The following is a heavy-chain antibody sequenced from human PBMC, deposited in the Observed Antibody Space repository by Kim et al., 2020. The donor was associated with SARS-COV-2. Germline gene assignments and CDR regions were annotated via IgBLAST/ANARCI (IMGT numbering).Heavy chain of an antibody. CDR3: AKALRDILTGYSYYFDS. V-gene: IGHV3-23*01. CDR1: GFTFSSYA. J-gene: IGHJ4*02. D-gene: IGHD3-9*01. CDR2: ISGSGGST. Sequence: GGSLRLSCAASGFTFSSYAMSWVRQAPGKGLEWVSAISGSGGSTYYADSVKGRFTISRDNSKNTLYLQMNSLRAEDTAVYYCAKALRDILTGYSYYFDSWGQGALVTVSS.